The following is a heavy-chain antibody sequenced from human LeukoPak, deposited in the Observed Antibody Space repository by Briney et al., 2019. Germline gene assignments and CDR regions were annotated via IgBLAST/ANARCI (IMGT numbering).Heavy chain of an antibody. J-gene: IGHJ4*02. CDR2: INPNSGGT. CDR3: ATATMVRDVHFDY. D-gene: IGHD3-10*01. V-gene: IGHV1-2*02. CDR1: RYTFTGYY. Sequence: ASVKVSCKASRYTFTGYYMHWVRQAPGQGLEGMGWINPNSGGTNYAQKFQGRATMARDTSISTAYMERSRLRSDDTAVYYCATATMVRDVHFDYWGQGTLVTVSS.